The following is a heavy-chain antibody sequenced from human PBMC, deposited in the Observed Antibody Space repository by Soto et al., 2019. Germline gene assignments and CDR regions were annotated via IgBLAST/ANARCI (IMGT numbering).Heavy chain of an antibody. CDR1: GYTFTSYG. Sequence: WASVKVSCKASGYTFTSYGISWVRQAPGQGLEWMGWISAYNGNTNYAQKLQGRVTMTTDTSTSTAYMELRSLRSDDTAVYYCARGGPPYDYIWGSYRAFDIWGQGTMVTVSS. CDR3: ARGGPPYDYIWGSYRAFDI. D-gene: IGHD3-16*02. V-gene: IGHV1-18*01. J-gene: IGHJ3*02. CDR2: ISAYNGNT.